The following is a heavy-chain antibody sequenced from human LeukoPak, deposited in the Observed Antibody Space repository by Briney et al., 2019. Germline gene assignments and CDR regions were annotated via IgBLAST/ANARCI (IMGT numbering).Heavy chain of an antibody. CDR2: ISSSGST. D-gene: IGHD3-22*01. J-gene: IGHJ3*02. V-gene: IGHV4-61*02. CDR1: GDSISSGDYY. Sequence: SETLSLTCTVSGDSISSGDYYWSWIRQPAGTGLEWIGRISSSGSTNYNPSLKSRVTISVDTSKNQFSLKLSSVTAADTAVYFCARGPYSYDSSGAFDIWGKGTMVTVSS. CDR3: ARGPYSYDSSGAFDI.